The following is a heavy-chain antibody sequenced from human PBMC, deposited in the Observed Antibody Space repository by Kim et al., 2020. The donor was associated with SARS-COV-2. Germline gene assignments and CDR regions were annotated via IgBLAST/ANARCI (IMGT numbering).Heavy chain of an antibody. D-gene: IGHD5-18*01. CDR1: GFTFSSYA. CDR3: ANTFKLIHIDY. J-gene: IGHJ4*02. V-gene: IGHV3-23*01. Sequence: GGSLRLSCAASGFTFSSYAMSWVRQAPGKGLEWVSTISSSGGNTYYADSVKGRFTISRDNSKNTLDLQMNSLRAEDTAVYYCANTFKLIHIDYWGQGTLVTVSS. CDR2: ISSSGGNT.